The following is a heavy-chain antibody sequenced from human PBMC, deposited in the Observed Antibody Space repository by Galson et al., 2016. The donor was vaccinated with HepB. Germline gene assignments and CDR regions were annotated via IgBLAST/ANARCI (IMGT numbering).Heavy chain of an antibody. V-gene: IGHV3-74*03. D-gene: IGHD3-3*01. CDR2: INSDGSST. CDR1: GFTFTSHW. Sequence: SLRLSCAASGFTFTSHWMHWVRQAPGKGLAWVSRINSDGSSTKYADSVKGRFTISRDNAKNTLYLQMNSLRAEDTAVYYCARDRRVFGVLIIPDYWGQGTLVTVSS. CDR3: ARDRRVFGVLIIPDY. J-gene: IGHJ4*02.